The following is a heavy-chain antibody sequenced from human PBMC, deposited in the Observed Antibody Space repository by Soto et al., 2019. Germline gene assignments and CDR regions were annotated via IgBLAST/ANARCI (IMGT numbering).Heavy chain of an antibody. V-gene: IGHV4-59*08. CDR1: GGSIGTYY. CDR3: ARLDVQASIHAFDI. D-gene: IGHD2-21*01. Sequence: PSETLSLTCSVSGGSIGTYYWNWIRQPPGKGLEWIGYIYYNGTTNYNPSLKSRVTISVDTSKNQFSLKLSSVTAADTAVYYCARLDVQASIHAFDIWGQGTMVTVSS. CDR2: IYYNGTT. J-gene: IGHJ3*02.